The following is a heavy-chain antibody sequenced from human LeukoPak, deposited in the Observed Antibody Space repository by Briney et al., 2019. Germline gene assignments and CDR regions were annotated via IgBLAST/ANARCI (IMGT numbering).Heavy chain of an antibody. J-gene: IGHJ1*01. CDR3: ARHNYYDSSGYYKPEYFQH. D-gene: IGHD3-22*01. CDR2: IHYSGSS. V-gene: IGHV4-38-2*02. Sequence: SETLSLTCTVSGYSISSGFYWGWIRQPPGEGLEWIGYIHYSGSSNYNPSLKSRVTISGDTPKNQFSLKLSSVTAADTAVYYCARHNYYDSSGYYKPEYFQHWGQGTLVTVSS. CDR1: GYSISSGFY.